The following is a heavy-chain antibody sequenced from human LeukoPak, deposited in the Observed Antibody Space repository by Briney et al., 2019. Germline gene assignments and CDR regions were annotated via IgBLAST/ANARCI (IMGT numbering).Heavy chain of an antibody. V-gene: IGHV3-23*01. CDR3: AKGKDC. Sequence: GGSLRLSCVASEFTFSDYAMSWVRQAPGKGLEWVSAITGSGGSTYYADSVKGRFAISRDNSKNTLYLQMNSLRADDTAVYYCAKGKDCWGQGTLVTVSS. CDR2: ITGSGGST. CDR1: EFTFSDYA. J-gene: IGHJ4*02.